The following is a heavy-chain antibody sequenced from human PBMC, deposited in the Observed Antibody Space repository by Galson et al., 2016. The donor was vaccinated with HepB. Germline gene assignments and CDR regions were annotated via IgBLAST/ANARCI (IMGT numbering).Heavy chain of an antibody. CDR2: IWNDGSNK. V-gene: IGHV3-33*08. J-gene: IGHJ4*02. D-gene: IGHD6-13*01. CDR3: ARWGIGEAGPTDY. CDR1: GFSFSNYG. Sequence: SLRLSCAASGFSFSNYGMHWFRQAPGKGLEWVAVIWNDGSNKFSADSVKGRFTISRDDSKNTLYLQMNSLRVEDTAVYYCARWGIGEAGPTDYWGQGTLVTVSS.